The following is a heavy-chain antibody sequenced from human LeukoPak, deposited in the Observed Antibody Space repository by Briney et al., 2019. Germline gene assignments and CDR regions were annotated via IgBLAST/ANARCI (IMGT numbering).Heavy chain of an antibody. D-gene: IGHD1-26*01. V-gene: IGHV1-69*06. CDR3: ARGGYSGSYLINWFDP. J-gene: IGHJ5*02. CDR2: IIPIFGTP. Sequence: ASVKVSCKTSGGTFSSNVVSWVRQAPGQGLEWMGGIIPIFGTPNYAQKFQGRVTITADKSTSTAYMELSTLRFEDTAVYYCARGGYSGSYLINWFDPWGQGTLVTVSS. CDR1: GGTFSSNV.